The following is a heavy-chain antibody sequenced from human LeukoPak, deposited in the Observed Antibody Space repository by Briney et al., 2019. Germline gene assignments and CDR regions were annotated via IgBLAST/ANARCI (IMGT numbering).Heavy chain of an antibody. J-gene: IGHJ4*02. V-gene: IGHV1-69*06. Sequence: GASVKVSCKASGGTFSSYAISWVRQAPGQGLEWMGGIIPIFGTANYAQKFQGRVTMTEDTSTDTAYMELSSLRSEDTAVYYCAADGEGFGGVGYWGQGTLVTVSS. CDR3: AADGEGFGGVGY. CDR2: IIPIFGTA. CDR1: GGTFSSYA. D-gene: IGHD3-10*01.